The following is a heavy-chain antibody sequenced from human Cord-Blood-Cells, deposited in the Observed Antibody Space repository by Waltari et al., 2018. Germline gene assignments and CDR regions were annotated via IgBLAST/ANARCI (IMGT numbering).Heavy chain of an antibody. Sequence: QVQLQESGPGLVKPSQTLSLTCTVSGGSISSGGYYWSWIRQHPGKGLEWIGYIYYSGSTYYNPSLKSRVTISVDTSKNRFSLKLSSVTAADTAVYYCAREGAGYCSSTSCYEHPFDYWGQGTLVTVSS. CDR2: IYYSGST. CDR3: AREGAGYCSSTSCYEHPFDY. D-gene: IGHD2-2*01. J-gene: IGHJ4*02. V-gene: IGHV4-31*03. CDR1: GGSISSGGYY.